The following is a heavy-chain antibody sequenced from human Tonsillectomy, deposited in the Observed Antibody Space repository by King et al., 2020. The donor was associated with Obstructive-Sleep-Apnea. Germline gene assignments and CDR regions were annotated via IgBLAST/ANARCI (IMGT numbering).Heavy chain of an antibody. Sequence: QLVQSGAEVKKPGASVKVSCKASGYTFTSYAMHWVRQAPGQRLEWMGWINPGNGNTKFSQKFQGRVTITRDTSASTAYMEPSSLRSEDTAVYYCARDIGYSSAGGGYWGQGTLVTVSS. V-gene: IGHV1-3*01. D-gene: IGHD6-25*01. CDR1: GYTFTSYA. CDR3: ARDIGYSSAGGGY. J-gene: IGHJ4*02. CDR2: INPGNGNT.